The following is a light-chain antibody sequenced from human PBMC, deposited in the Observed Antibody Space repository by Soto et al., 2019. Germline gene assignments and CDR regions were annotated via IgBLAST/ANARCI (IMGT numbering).Light chain of an antibody. V-gene: IGLV4-69*01. J-gene: IGLJ2*01. CDR3: QTGGTAPL. Sequence: QLVLTQSPSASASLGASVKLTCTLSNGHSSFAIAWHQQQPEKGPRYLMKLNNDGSHNKGDGIPDRFSGASSGAERYLTLSSRQYDDEADCYCQTGGTAPLFGGGTKLTVL. CDR1: NGHSSFA. CDR2: LNNDGSH.